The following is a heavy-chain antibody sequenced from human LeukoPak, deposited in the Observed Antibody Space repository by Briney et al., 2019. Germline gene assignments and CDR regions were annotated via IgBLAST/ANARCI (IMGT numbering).Heavy chain of an antibody. CDR3: ARGHYNWNDVGAFDI. Sequence: GESLKISCEASGYRFTSYWIGWVRQMPGKGLEWMGIIYPDDSDTRYSPSFQGQVTISADKSISTAYLQWSSLKASGTAMYYCARGHYNWNDVGAFDIWGQGTMVTVSS. V-gene: IGHV5-51*01. CDR1: GYRFTSYW. J-gene: IGHJ3*02. D-gene: IGHD1-20*01. CDR2: IYPDDSDT.